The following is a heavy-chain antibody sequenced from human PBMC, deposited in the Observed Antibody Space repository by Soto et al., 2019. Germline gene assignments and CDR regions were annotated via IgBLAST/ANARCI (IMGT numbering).Heavy chain of an antibody. D-gene: IGHD3-10*02. J-gene: IGHJ4*02. CDR2: IRPDGSGA. CDR3: ARDLVLGSGSCEN. V-gene: IGHV3-74*01. CDR1: GFTFSSYW. Sequence: EVQLVESGGGSVQSGGSLTLSCAASGFTFSSYWMHWFRQVPGKGLVWVSRIRPDGSGANYADSVKGRFTISRDNAKNTLDLQMNSLRAEDTALYYCARDLVLGSGSCENWGQGTLVTVSS.